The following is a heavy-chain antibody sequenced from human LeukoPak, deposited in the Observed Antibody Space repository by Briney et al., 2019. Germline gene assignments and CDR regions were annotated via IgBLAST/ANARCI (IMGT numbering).Heavy chain of an antibody. J-gene: IGHJ4*02. CDR2: IYYSGST. V-gene: IGHV4-59*01. CDR3: AKWKGGGYYVDY. D-gene: IGHD3-22*01. Sequence: SETLSLTCTVSGGSISSYYWSWIRQPPGKGLEWIGYIYYSGSTNYNPSLKSRVTISVDTSKNQFSLKLSSVTAADTAVYYCAKWKGGGYYVDYWGQGTLVTVSS. CDR1: GGSISSYY.